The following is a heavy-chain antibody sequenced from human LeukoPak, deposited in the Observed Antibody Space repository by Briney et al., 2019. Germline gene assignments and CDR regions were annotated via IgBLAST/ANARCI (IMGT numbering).Heavy chain of an antibody. Sequence: PSETLSLTCAVYAASFSGYYWGWIRQPPGKGREWIGEINNSGSTNYNTSLKSVVPISVDTSKNQFSLKLSSVPAADTAVYYCARSPPKYRGSYPHDYWGRGTLVTVSS. CDR2: INNSGST. V-gene: IGHV4-34*01. D-gene: IGHD1-26*01. CDR3: ARSPPKYRGSYPHDY. CDR1: AASFSGYY. J-gene: IGHJ4*02.